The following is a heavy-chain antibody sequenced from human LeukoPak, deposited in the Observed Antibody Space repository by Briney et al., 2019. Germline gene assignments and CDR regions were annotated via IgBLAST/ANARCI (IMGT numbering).Heavy chain of an antibody. CDR1: GYTFTSYD. V-gene: IGHV1-8*03. D-gene: IGHD4-17*01. Sequence: ASVKVSCKASGYTFTSYDINWVRQATGQGLEWMGWMNPNSGNTGYAQKFQGRVTITRNTSISTAYMELSSLRSEDTAVYYCARDKTDYGDNDDAFDIWGQGTMVTVSS. CDR2: MNPNSGNT. CDR3: ARDKTDYGDNDDAFDI. J-gene: IGHJ3*02.